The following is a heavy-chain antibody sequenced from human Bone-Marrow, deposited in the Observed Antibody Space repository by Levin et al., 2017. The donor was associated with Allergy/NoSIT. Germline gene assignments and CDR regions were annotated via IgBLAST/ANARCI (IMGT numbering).Heavy chain of an antibody. CDR3: ARDCGRGIVVVNFVWFDP. CDR2: IIPIFGTA. Sequence: SVKVSCKASGGTFSSYAISWVRQAPGQGLEWMGGIIPIFGTANYAQKFQGRVTITADESTSTAYMELSSLRSEDTAVYYCARDCGRGIVVVNFVWFDPWGQGTLVTASS. CDR1: GGTFSSYA. V-gene: IGHV1-69*13. J-gene: IGHJ5*02. D-gene: IGHD2-21*01.